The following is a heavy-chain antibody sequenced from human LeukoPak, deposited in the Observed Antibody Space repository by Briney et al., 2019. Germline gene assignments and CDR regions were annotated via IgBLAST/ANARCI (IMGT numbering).Heavy chain of an antibody. Sequence: SETLSLTCTVSGGPISSYYWSWIRQPPGKGLEWIGYIYHSGNTNYNPSLESRVTISLDTSKNHFSLRLNSVTSADTAVYYCARGSSSHYYGMDVWGQGTTVTVSS. CDR3: ARGSSSHYYGMDV. D-gene: IGHD6-6*01. V-gene: IGHV4-59*01. CDR1: GGPISSYY. CDR2: IYHSGNT. J-gene: IGHJ6*02.